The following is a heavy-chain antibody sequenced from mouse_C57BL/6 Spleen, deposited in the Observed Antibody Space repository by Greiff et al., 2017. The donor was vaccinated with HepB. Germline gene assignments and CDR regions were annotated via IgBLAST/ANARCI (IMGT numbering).Heavy chain of an antibody. D-gene: IGHD2-4*01. J-gene: IGHJ3*01. V-gene: IGHV14-4*01. CDR3: TTYDYDEAWFAY. Sequence: EVQLQQSGAELVRPGASVKLSCTASGFNIKDDYMHWVKQRPEQGLEWIGWIDPENGDTEYASKFQGKATITADTSSNTAYLQLSSLTSEDTAVYYCTTYDYDEAWFAYWGKGTLSLSLQ. CDR2: IDPENGDT. CDR1: GFNIKDDY.